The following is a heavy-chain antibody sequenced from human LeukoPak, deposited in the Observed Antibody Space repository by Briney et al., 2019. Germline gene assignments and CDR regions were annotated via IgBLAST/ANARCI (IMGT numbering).Heavy chain of an antibody. CDR1: GFPFSTHS. CDR2: ISAGGDFV. CDR3: ATPTAGTWHFDY. J-gene: IGHJ4*02. D-gene: IGHD1-1*01. Sequence: KPGGSLRLSCAASGFPFSTHSLNWVRQAPGKGLEWVSSISAGGDFVYYGDSVKGRFTMSRDNAKNSLYLQMNSLRAEDTAVYYCATPTAGTWHFDYWGQGTLVTVSS. V-gene: IGHV3-21*01.